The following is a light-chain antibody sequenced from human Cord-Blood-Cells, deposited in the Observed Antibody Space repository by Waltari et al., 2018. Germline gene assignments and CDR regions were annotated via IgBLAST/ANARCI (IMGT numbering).Light chain of an antibody. J-gene: IGKJ3*01. CDR2: GAS. Sequence: EIVLTQSPGTLSLSSGERATLSCRASQRVSSSYLAWYQQKPGQAPRLLIYGASIRDTGIPDRFSGSGSGTEFTLTISRLEPEDFAVYYCQQYGSSPFTFGPGTKVAIK. CDR3: QQYGSSPFT. CDR1: QRVSSSY. V-gene: IGKV3-20*01.